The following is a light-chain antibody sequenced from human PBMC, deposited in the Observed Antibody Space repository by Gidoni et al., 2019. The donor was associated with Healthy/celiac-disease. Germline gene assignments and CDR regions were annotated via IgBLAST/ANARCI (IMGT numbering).Light chain of an antibody. CDR1: QSDSSSY. CDR2: GAS. CDR3: HQYGSSPPYT. V-gene: IGKV3-20*01. J-gene: IGKJ2*01. Sequence: VLTQSPGTLSLSPGERATLSCRASQSDSSSYLAWYQQKPGQAPRLLIYGASSRATSIPDRFSGSGSGTDFTLTIIRLEPEDFAVYYCHQYGSSPPYTFGQGTKLEIK.